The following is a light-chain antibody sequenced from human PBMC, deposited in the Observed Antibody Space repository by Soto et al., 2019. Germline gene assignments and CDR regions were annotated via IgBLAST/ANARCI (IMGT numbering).Light chain of an antibody. CDR1: SSNIGSNF. J-gene: IGLJ2*01. CDR3: VTWDDSLSGVV. Sequence: QSVLTQPPSASGTPGQRVTISCSGSSSNIGSNFVYWYQQLPGTAPKLLIYRNNQRPSGVPDRFSGSKSGTSASLAISGLRSEDEAEYHCVTWDDSLSGVVFGGGTKLTVL. CDR2: RNN. V-gene: IGLV1-47*01.